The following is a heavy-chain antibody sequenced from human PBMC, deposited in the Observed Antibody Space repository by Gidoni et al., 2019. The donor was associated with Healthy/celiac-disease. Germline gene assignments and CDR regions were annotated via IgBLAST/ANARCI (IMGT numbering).Heavy chain of an antibody. CDR3: ARDQGVDNYYFDY. D-gene: IGHD1-1*01. Sequence: QVQLVESGGGVVQPGRSLRLSCSASGFPFSSYGMHWVLQAPGKGLEWVEVRWYDGSNKYYADSVKGRFTISRDNSKNTLYRQMNSLRAEDTAVYYCARDQGVDNYYFDYWGQGTLVTVSS. CDR2: RWYDGSNK. CDR1: GFPFSSYG. V-gene: IGHV3-33*01. J-gene: IGHJ4*02.